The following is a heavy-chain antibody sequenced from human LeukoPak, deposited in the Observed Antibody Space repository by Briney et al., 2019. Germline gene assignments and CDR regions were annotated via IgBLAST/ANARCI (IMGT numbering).Heavy chain of an antibody. J-gene: IGHJ4*02. CDR3: ARDSGSSGRYGDFDY. CDR1: GFTVSSNY. V-gene: IGHV3-66*01. D-gene: IGHD6-19*01. CDR2: IYSGGST. Sequence: GGSLRLSCAASGFTVSSNYMSWVRQAPGKGLEWVSVIYSGGSTYYADSVKGRFTISRDNSKNTLYLQMNSLRAEDTAVYYCARDSGSSGRYGDFDYWGQGTLVTVSS.